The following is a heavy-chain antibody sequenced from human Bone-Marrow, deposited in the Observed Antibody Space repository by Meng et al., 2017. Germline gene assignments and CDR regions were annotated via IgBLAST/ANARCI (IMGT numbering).Heavy chain of an antibody. V-gene: IGHV1-3*01. J-gene: IGHJ4*02. CDR2: INAGNYNT. D-gene: IGHD5-18*01. CDR3: ARGGVPVDTGMVLDY. Sequence: ASVKVSCKASGYTFTFYRIHWVRQAPGQRLEWMGWINAGNYNTKYSQNFQGRVTITRDTSASTAYMELSSLRSEDTAVYYCARGGVPVDTGMVLDYWGQGTLVTGSS. CDR1: GYTFTFYR.